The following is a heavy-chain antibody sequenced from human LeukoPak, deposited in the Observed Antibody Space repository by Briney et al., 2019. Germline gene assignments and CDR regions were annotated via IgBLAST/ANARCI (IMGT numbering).Heavy chain of an antibody. D-gene: IGHD2-2*01. J-gene: IGHJ5*02. CDR2: IIPIFGTA. CDR3: ARGDCSSTSCYGFDNWFDP. V-gene: IGHV1-69*06. CDR1: GGTFSSYA. Sequence: SVKVSCKASGGTFSSYAISWVRRAPGQGLEWMGGIIPIFGTANYAQKFQGRVTITADKSTSTAYMELSSLRSEDTAVYYCARGDCSSTSCYGFDNWFDPWGQGTLVTVSS.